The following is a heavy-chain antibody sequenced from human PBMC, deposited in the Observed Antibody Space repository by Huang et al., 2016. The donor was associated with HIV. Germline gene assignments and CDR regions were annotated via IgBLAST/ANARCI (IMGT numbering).Heavy chain of an antibody. CDR2: IIPIFGTA. J-gene: IGHJ4*02. D-gene: IGHD3-22*01. V-gene: IGHV1-69*01. CDR1: GGTFSSYA. CDR3: ARVESRRYYDSSGYYY. Sequence: QVQLVQSGAEVKKPGSSVTVSCKASGGTFSSYAISWVRQAPGQGLDVMGGIIPIFGTANYAQKFQGRVTITADESTSTAYMELSSLRSEDTAVYYCARVESRRYYDSSGYYYWGQGTLVTVSS.